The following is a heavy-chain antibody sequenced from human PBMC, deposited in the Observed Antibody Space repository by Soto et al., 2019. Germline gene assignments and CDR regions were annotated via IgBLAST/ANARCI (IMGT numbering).Heavy chain of an antibody. CDR2: SRSKSNNYTA. CDR3: GVSSGRPYHYSMDV. V-gene: IGHV3-72*01. J-gene: IGHJ6*02. D-gene: IGHD6-25*01. CDR1: AFSFSDHY. Sequence: EVQLAVSGGGLVPPGGSLRLSCAASAFSFSDHYVDWVRQAPGKGLEWVGRSRSKSNNYTALYAASAKGRFTISRDDSKSSQSLQMNSLRTEDTAVYYCGVSSGRPYHYSMDVWGQGTTVIVSS.